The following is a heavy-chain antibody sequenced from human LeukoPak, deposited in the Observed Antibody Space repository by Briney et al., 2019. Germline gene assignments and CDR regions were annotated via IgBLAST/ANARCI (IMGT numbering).Heavy chain of an antibody. V-gene: IGHV1-46*01. CDR2: INPSSGNT. CDR1: GYTFTNYY. Sequence: ASVKVSCKASGYTFTNYYMHWVRQAPGQGLEWMGIINPSSGNTSYAQKFQGRVTMTRDTSTTTVYMELSSLRSEDTAVYYCAREKPDYFDYSSSWYDRYYFDYWGQGTLVTVSS. CDR3: AREKPDYFDYSSSWYDRYYFDY. J-gene: IGHJ4*02. D-gene: IGHD6-13*01.